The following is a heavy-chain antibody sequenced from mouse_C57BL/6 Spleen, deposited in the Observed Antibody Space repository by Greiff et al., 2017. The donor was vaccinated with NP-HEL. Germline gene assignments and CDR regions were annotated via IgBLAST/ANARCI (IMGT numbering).Heavy chain of an antibody. CDR1: GYTFTSYW. J-gene: IGHJ2*01. D-gene: IGHD1-2*01. CDR3: ARVDTTAYFDY. Sequence: QVHVKQPGAELVRPGTSVKLSCKASGYTFTSYWLHWVKQRPGQGLEWIGVIDPSDSYTNYNQKFKGKATLTVDTSSSTAYMQLSSLTSEDSAVYYCARVDTTAYFDYWGQGTTLTVSS. CDR2: IDPSDSYT. V-gene: IGHV1-59*01.